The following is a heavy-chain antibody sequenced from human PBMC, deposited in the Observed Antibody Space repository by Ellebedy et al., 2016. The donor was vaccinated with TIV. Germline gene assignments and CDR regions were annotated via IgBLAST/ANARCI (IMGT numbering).Heavy chain of an antibody. Sequence: GESLKISCAASGFTFSSYGMHWVRQAPGQGLEWVAVIWYDGSNKYYADSVKGRFTISRDNSKKTLYLQMNSLRAEDTAVYYCARAKSITMIVLPDYWGQGTLVTVSS. D-gene: IGHD3-22*01. CDR1: GFTFSSYG. CDR2: IWYDGSNK. J-gene: IGHJ4*02. CDR3: ARAKSITMIVLPDY. V-gene: IGHV3-33*01.